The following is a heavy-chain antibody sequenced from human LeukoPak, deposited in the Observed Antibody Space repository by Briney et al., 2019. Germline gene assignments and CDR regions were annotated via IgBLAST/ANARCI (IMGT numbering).Heavy chain of an antibody. J-gene: IGHJ4*02. CDR3: ARLLGDFEY. D-gene: IGHD3-16*01. V-gene: IGHV1-2*06. CDR2: INPKSGGT. Sequence: GASVKVSCKASGYTFTDYYMHWVRQAPGQGLEWMGRINPKSGGTSFAQKFQGRVTMTRDTSISTAYMELSRLRPDDTAVYYCARLLGDFEYWGQGTLVTVSS. CDR1: GYTFTDYY.